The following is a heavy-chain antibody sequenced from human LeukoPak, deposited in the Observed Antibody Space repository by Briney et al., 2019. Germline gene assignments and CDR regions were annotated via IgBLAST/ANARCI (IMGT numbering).Heavy chain of an antibody. CDR2: INHSGST. V-gene: IGHV4-34*01. CDR1: GGSFSGYY. J-gene: IGHJ5*02. CDR3: ARGRYSYGS. D-gene: IGHD5-18*01. Sequence: SETLSLTCAVYGGSFSGYYWSWIRQPPGKGLEWIGEINHSGSTNYNPSLKSRVTISVDTSKNQFSLKLSSVTAADTAVYYCARGRYSYGSWGQGALVTVSS.